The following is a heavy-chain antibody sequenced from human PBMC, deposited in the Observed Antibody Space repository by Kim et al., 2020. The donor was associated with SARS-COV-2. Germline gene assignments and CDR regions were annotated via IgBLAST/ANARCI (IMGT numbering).Heavy chain of an antibody. CDR2: SKTDGGKT. V-gene: IGHV3-15*01. CDR3: TTDY. J-gene: IGHJ4*02. Sequence: SKTDGGKTDYAAPVKGRFTISRDDSKNTLYLQMNSLKTEDTAIYYCTTDYWGQGTLVTVSS.